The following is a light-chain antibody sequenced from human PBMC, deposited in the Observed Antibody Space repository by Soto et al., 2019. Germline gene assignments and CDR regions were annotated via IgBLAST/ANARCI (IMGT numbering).Light chain of an antibody. CDR1: QSISRW. J-gene: IGKJ5*01. V-gene: IGKV1-5*01. Sequence: DIEIAQSPSTLSASLGDRVTITLRASQSISRWLTWYQQKQGKAPKTLIYEASSLERGVPSRFSGSGAWTECTLTIGGRQPDDFFTYYCQQYNSYSITFGQGTRLDI. CDR3: QQYNSYSIT. CDR2: EAS.